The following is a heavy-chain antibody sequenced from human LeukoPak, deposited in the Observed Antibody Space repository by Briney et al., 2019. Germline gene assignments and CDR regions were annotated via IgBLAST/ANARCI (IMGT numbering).Heavy chain of an antibody. CDR2: ISSSGKNI. D-gene: IGHD3-16*01. CDR1: GFTFSSYE. V-gene: IGHV3-48*03. J-gene: IGHJ4*02. CDR3: ARDHDPIFYYFDY. Sequence: GGSLRLSCAASGFTFSSYEMNWVRQAPGKGLEWVSYISSSGKNIFYADSVKGRFTISRDNATDSLYLQMNSLRAEDTAVYYCARDHDPIFYYFDYWGRGTLVTVSS.